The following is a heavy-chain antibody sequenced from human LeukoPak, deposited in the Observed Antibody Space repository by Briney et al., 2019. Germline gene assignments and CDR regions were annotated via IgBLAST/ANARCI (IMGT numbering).Heavy chain of an antibody. J-gene: IGHJ4*02. CDR2: ISAYNGNT. V-gene: IGHV1-18*01. D-gene: IGHD2-2*01. CDR1: GYTFTSYG. Sequence: ASVKVSCKASGYTFTSYGISWVRQAPGQGLEWMGWISAYNGNTNYAQKLQGRVNMTTDTSTSTAYMELRSLRSDDTAVYYCARDRRSGYCSSTSCYLYDYWGQGTLVTVSS. CDR3: ARDRRSGYCSSTSCYLYDY.